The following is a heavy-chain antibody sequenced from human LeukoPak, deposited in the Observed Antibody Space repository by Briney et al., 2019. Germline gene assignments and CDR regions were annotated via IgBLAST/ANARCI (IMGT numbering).Heavy chain of an antibody. CDR3: AREGGFYRPLDY. V-gene: IGHV4-4*02. CDR2: VHLDGRT. J-gene: IGHJ4*02. Sequence: SETLSLTCAVSGGSVTSTNWWTCVRQPPGKGLEWFGEVHLDGRTNYNPSLKSRLIMSVDLPENLISLKLTSVTAADTAVYYCAREGGFYRPLDYSGQGTLVTVSS. CDR1: GGSVTSTNW. D-gene: IGHD3-3*01.